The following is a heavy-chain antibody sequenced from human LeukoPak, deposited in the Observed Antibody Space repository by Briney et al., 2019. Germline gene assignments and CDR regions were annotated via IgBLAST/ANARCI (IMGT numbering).Heavy chain of an antibody. D-gene: IGHD4-17*01. CDR2: ISSSGSTI. CDR3: AREDYGDFDY. CDR1: TFSSYS. J-gene: IGHJ4*02. Sequence: AGSLRLSCAASTFSSYSMNWVRQAPGKGLEWVSYISSSGSTIYYADSVKGRFTISRDNAKNSVYLQMNSLRAEDTAVYYCAREDYGDFDYWGQGTLVTVSS. V-gene: IGHV3-48*04.